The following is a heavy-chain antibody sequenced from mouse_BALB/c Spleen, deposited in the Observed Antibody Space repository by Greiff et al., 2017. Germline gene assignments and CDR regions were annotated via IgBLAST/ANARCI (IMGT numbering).Heavy chain of an antibody. CDR3: TRPYDYDEGWFAY. J-gene: IGHJ3*01. D-gene: IGHD2-4*01. Sequence: LKQPGSELVRPGASVKLSCKASGYTFTSYWMHWVKQRHGQGLEWIGNIYPGSGSTNYDEKFKSKGTLTVDTSSSTAYMHLSSLTSEDSAVYYCTRPYDYDEGWFAYWGQGTRVTVSA. CDR1: GYTFTSYW. CDR2: IYPGSGST. V-gene: IGHV1S22*01.